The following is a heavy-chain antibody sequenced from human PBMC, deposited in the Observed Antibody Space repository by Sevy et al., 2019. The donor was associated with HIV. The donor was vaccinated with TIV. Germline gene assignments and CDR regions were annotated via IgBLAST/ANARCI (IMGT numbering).Heavy chain of an antibody. CDR3: AGGRYDSSGSFDAVDI. CDR1: GFTFTNYA. Sequence: GGSLRLSCAASGFTFTNYAMSWVRQAPGKGLDWVSTIFRNNDVTYYADSVKGRFTISRDNSKNTLYLEMHTLRADDTALYYCAGGRYDSSGSFDAVDIWGLGTTVTVSS. D-gene: IGHD3-22*01. V-gene: IGHV3-23*01. J-gene: IGHJ3*02. CDR2: IFRNNDVT.